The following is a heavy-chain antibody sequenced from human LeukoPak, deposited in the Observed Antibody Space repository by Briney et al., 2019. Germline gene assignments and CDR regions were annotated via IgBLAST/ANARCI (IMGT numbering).Heavy chain of an antibody. CDR3: ARETPQSRYPRAFDI. V-gene: IGHV4-30-4*01. J-gene: IGHJ3*02. CDR2: IYYSGST. CDR1: GGSISSGDYY. D-gene: IGHD5-12*01. Sequence: SQTLSLTCTVSGGSISSGDYYWSWIRQPPGKGLEWIGYIYYSGSTYYNPSLKSRVTISVDTSKNQFSLKLSSVTAADTAVYYCARETPQSRYPRAFDICGQRRMVIVCS.